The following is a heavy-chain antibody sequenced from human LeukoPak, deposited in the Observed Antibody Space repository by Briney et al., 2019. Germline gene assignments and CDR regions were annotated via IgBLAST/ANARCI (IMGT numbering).Heavy chain of an antibody. D-gene: IGHD6-6*01. CDR2: ISSSSSTI. CDR3: ARGRYSSSSGDFDY. CDR1: GFTFSSYS. V-gene: IGHV3-48*01. Sequence: GGSLRLSCAASGFTFSSYSMNWVRQAPGEGLEWVSYISSSSSTIYYADSVKGRFTISRDNAKNSLYLQVNSLRAEDTAVYYCARGRYSSSSGDFDYWGQGTLVTVSS. J-gene: IGHJ4*02.